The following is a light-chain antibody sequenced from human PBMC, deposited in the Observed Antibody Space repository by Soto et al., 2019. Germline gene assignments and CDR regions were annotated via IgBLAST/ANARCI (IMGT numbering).Light chain of an antibody. V-gene: IGLV2-14*01. CDR1: ISDVGGYNY. J-gene: IGLJ1*01. Sequence: QSALTQPASVSGSPGQSITISCTGTISDVGGYNYVSWYQQHPGKAPKLMIYEVSNRPSGVSNRFSGSKSGNTASLTISGLQAEDEADYYCSSYTCGSTFHVFGTGTKLTVL. CDR2: EVS. CDR3: SSYTCGSTFHV.